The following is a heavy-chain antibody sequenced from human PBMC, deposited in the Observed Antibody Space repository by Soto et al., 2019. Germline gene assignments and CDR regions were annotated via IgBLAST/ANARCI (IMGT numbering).Heavy chain of an antibody. D-gene: IGHD4-17*01. CDR1: GFTFSSYS. Sequence: GGSLRLSCAASGFTFSSYSMNWVRQAPGKGLEWVSSISSSSSYIYYADSVKGRFTISRDNAKNSLYLQMNSLRAEDTVVYYCARVSLGEGSYDYGGNSDYWGQGTLVTVSS. J-gene: IGHJ4*02. CDR3: ARVSLGEGSYDYGGNSDY. V-gene: IGHV3-21*01. CDR2: ISSSSSYI.